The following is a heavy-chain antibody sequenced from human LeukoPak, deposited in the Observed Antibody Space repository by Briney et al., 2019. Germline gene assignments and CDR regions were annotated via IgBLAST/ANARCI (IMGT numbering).Heavy chain of an antibody. J-gene: IGHJ4*02. CDR3: ARGLHGDYGYFDY. CDR1: GGTFSSYA. Sequence: SVKVSCKASGGTFSSYAISWVRQAPGQGLEWMGGVIPMFATANYTPKFQDRVTITADESTSTAYMELRSLRSEDTAVYHCARGLHGDYGYFDYWGQGTLVTVSS. V-gene: IGHV1-69*13. D-gene: IGHD4-17*01. CDR2: VIPMFATA.